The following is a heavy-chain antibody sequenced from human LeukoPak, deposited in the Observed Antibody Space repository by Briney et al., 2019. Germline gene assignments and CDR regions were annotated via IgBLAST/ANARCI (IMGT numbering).Heavy chain of an antibody. CDR1: GYTFTSYG. J-gene: IGHJ6*03. V-gene: IGHV1-18*01. Sequence: ASVKVSCKASGYTFTSYGISWVRQAPGQGLEWMGWISAYNGNTNYAQKLLGRVTMTTDASTSTAYMELRSLRSDDTAVYYCARVREYYGSGSYFYYYYYYMDVWGKGTTVTVSS. CDR2: ISAYNGNT. CDR3: ARVREYYGSGSYFYYYYYYMDV. D-gene: IGHD3-10*01.